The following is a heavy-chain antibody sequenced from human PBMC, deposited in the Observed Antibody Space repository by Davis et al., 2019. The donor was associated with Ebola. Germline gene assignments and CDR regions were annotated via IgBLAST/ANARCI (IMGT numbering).Heavy chain of an antibody. CDR3: TKGQGYFLDY. J-gene: IGHJ4*02. CDR1: GFTFSDYY. Sequence: GESLKISCAASGFTFSDYYMSWIRPAPGKGLEWVSYISSSGSTIYYADSVKGRFTFSRDNSKNTLYLQMDTLRVEDTALYYCTKGQGYFLDYWGQGTLVTVSS. V-gene: IGHV3-11*04. CDR2: ISSSGSTI. D-gene: IGHD6-13*01.